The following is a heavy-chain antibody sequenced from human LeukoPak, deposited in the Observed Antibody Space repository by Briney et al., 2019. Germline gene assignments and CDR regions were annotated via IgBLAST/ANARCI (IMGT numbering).Heavy chain of an antibody. J-gene: IGHJ4*02. D-gene: IGHD3-10*01. CDR3: ARLGAYYFDSGNDDY. Sequence: GGSLRLSCAASGFTFSIYAMNWVRQAPGKGLEWVSSISTSSSYIYYADSLKGRFTISRDNAKNSLYLQMNSLRAEDTAVYYCARLGAYYFDSGNDDYWGQGTLVTVSS. CDR2: ISTSSSYI. V-gene: IGHV3-21*06. CDR1: GFTFSIYA.